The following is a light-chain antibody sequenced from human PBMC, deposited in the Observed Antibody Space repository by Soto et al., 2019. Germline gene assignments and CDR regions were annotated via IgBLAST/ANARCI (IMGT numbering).Light chain of an antibody. V-gene: IGKV3D-15*01. J-gene: IGKJ5*01. CDR2: YIS. Sequence: EIVMTKSPATLSVSPWETASLSCRASQSAGNFLAWYQQKPGQAPRLLIYYISTRATGIPARFSGSGSGTEFTLTINSLQSEDSAVYYCQQHNQWPITFGQGTRLEIK. CDR3: QQHNQWPIT. CDR1: QSAGNF.